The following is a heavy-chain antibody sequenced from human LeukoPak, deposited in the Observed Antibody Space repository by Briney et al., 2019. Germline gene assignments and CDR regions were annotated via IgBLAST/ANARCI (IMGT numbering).Heavy chain of an antibody. CDR1: GYTFTSYG. CDR2: ISAYNGNT. D-gene: IGHD2-8*01. J-gene: IGHJ6*03. CDR3: ARLAYATYYYYYMDV. V-gene: IGHV1-18*01. Sequence: ASVKVSCKASGYTFTSYGISWVRQAPGQGLEWMGWISAYNGNTNYAQKLQGRVTMTTDTSTSTAYMELRSLRSDDTAVYYCARLAYATYYYYYMDVWGKGTTVTVSS.